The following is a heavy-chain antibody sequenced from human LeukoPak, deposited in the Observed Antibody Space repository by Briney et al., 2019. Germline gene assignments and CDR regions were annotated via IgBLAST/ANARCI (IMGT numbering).Heavy chain of an antibody. Sequence: SETLSLTCAVSGGSISSSNWWSWVRQPPGKGLEWIGEVYHSGSTNYNPSLKSRVTISVDKSKNQFSLKLSSVTAADTAVYYCARVGGGSRGGSGWYTRDQNWFDPWGQGTLVTVSS. CDR2: VYHSGST. J-gene: IGHJ5*02. CDR3: ARVGGGSRGGSGWYTRDQNWFDP. V-gene: IGHV4-4*02. CDR1: GGSISSSNW. D-gene: IGHD6-19*01.